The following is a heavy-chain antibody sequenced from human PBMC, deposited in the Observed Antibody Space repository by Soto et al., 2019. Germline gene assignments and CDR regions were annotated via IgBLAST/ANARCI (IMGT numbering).Heavy chain of an antibody. J-gene: IGHJ6*02. Sequence: EVQLLESGGDLVQPGGSLRLSCAASGLTFSTYGMSWVRQGPGKGLEWVSSITNSGGSTYYADSVKGRFTIARDNSKNTLYLKMNSLRAGDTAVYYCAKIARNGGSNYYGMDVWGQGTTVTVSS. CDR3: AKIARNGGSNYYGMDV. V-gene: IGHV3-23*01. D-gene: IGHD2-15*01. CDR2: ITNSGGST. CDR1: GLTFSTYG.